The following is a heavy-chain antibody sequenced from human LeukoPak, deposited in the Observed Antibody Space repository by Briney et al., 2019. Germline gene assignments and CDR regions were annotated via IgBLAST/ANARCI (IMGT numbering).Heavy chain of an antibody. CDR3: ATYSRQDVF. CDR1: GFTFSNAW. CDR2: ISSGSSTI. V-gene: IGHV3-48*02. Sequence: GGSLRLSCAASGFTFSNAWMSWVRQAPGKGLEWVSYISSGSSTIYYADSVKGRFTISRDNAKNSLYLQMNSLRDEDTAVYYCATYSRQDVFWGQGTLVTVSS. D-gene: IGHD2-15*01. J-gene: IGHJ4*02.